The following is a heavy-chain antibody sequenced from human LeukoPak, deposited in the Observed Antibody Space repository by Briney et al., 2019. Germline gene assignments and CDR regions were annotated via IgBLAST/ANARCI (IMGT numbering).Heavy chain of an antibody. D-gene: IGHD2/OR15-2a*01. CDR1: GGSITGYY. Sequence: PSETLSLTCTVSGGSITGYYWSWIRQPPGKGLEWVGYVFYEGGTLYNPSLKSRVTISVDTSKTQFSLKLTSVTAADTAVYYCARDHLLWNWFDPWGQGTLVTVSS. CDR3: ARDHLLWNWFDP. V-gene: IGHV4-59*12. J-gene: IGHJ5*02. CDR2: VFYEGGT.